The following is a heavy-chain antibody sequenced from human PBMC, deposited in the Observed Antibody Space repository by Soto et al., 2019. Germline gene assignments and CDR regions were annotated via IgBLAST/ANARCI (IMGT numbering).Heavy chain of an antibody. Sequence: SSVKVSCKASGGTFSSYAISWVRQAPGQGLEWMGGIIPIFGTANYAQKFQGRVTITADESTRTAYMELSSLRSEDTAVYYCARGLAAAGTGAFDIWGQGTMVTVSS. CDR1: GGTFSSYA. V-gene: IGHV1-69*13. CDR3: ARGLAAAGTGAFDI. CDR2: IIPIFGTA. J-gene: IGHJ3*02. D-gene: IGHD6-13*01.